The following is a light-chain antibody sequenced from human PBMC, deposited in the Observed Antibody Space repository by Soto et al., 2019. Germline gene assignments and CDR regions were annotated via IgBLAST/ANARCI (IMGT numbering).Light chain of an antibody. CDR2: EVS. V-gene: IGLV2-14*01. Sequence: QSVLTQPASVSGSPGQSITISCTGTSSDVGNYKYVSWYQQHPGKAPKLMIYEVSNRPSGVSNRFSGSKSGNTASLTISGLQAEEETDYYCFSYKSSGTYVFGTGTKVTV. CDR3: FSYKSSGTYV. CDR1: SSDVGNYKY. J-gene: IGLJ1*01.